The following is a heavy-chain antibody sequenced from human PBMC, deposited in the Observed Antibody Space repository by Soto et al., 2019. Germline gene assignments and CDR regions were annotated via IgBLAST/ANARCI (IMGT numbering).Heavy chain of an antibody. J-gene: IGHJ4*02. Sequence: PSETLSLTCTVSGGSVSSGSYYWSWIRQPPGKGLEWIGYIYYSGSTNYNPSLKSRVTISVDTSKNQFSLKLSSVTAADTAVYYCASSAVELLLLGELSLYPFDYWCQGPLVTLS. D-gene: IGHD3-16*02. CDR2: IYYSGST. V-gene: IGHV4-61*01. CDR3: ASSAVELLLLGELSLYPFDY. CDR1: GGSVSSGSYY.